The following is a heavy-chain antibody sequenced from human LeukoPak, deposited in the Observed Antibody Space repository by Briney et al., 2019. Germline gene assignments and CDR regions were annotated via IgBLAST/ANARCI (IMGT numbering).Heavy chain of an antibody. CDR2: ISNSGGST. J-gene: IGHJ4*02. D-gene: IGHD5-24*01. Sequence: PGGSLRLSCAASGFIFRNYVVAWVRQAPGKGLEWVSQISNSGGSTYYADSVKGRFTISRDNSKNTLYLQMNSLRAEDTALYYCARDPGPVEMATRGDYWGQGTLVTVSS. CDR1: GFIFRNYV. CDR3: ARDPGPVEMATRGDY. V-gene: IGHV3-23*01.